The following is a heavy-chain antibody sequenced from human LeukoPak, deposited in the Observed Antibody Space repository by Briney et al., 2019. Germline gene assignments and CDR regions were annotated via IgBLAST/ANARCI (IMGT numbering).Heavy chain of an antibody. V-gene: IGHV1-69*04. CDR3: ARERDKVLLWFGELFRTYYYYGMDV. CDR2: IIPILGIA. D-gene: IGHD3-10*01. J-gene: IGHJ6*02. Sequence: SVKVSCKASGGTFSSYATRWVRQAPGQGLEWMGRIIPILGIANYAQKFQGRVTITADKSTSTAYMELSSLRSEDTAVYYCARERDKVLLWFGELFRTYYYYGMDVWGQGTTVTVSS. CDR1: GGTFSSYA.